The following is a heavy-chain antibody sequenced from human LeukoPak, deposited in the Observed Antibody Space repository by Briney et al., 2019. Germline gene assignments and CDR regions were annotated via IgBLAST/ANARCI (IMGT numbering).Heavy chain of an antibody. D-gene: IGHD4-23*01. J-gene: IGHJ4*02. CDR3: ASARPFGGYFDL. Sequence: GGSLRLSCAASGFTVNSNYMSWVRQAPGKGLEWVSVIYSDGTTVYADSVKGRFTISRDNSKNTLFLQMNSLRAEDTAVYYCASARPFGGYFDLWGQGTLVTVSS. CDR2: IYSDGTT. CDR1: GFTVNSNY. V-gene: IGHV3-53*01.